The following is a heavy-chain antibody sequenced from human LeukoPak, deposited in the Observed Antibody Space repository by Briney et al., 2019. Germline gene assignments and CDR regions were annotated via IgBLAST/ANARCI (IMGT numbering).Heavy chain of an antibody. CDR2: ISWDGGST. Sequence: GGSLRLSCAASGFTFDDYTMHWVRQAPGKGLEWVSLISWDGGSTYYADSEKGRFTISRDNSKNSLYLQMNSLRTEDTALYYCAKDGCSSTSCYRGYYYYYMDVWGKGTTVTISS. CDR1: GFTFDDYT. D-gene: IGHD2-2*01. CDR3: AKDGCSSTSCYRGYYYYYMDV. J-gene: IGHJ6*03. V-gene: IGHV3-43*01.